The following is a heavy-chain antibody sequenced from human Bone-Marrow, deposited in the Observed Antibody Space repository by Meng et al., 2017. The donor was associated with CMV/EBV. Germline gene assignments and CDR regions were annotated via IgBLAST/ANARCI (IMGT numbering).Heavy chain of an antibody. V-gene: IGHV4-39*01. CDR2: IYYSGST. CDR3: ASHAPMIVVVITLEWFDP. D-gene: IGHD3-22*01. Sequence: SETLSLTCTVSGGSISSSSYYWGWIRQPPGKGLEWIGSIYYSGSTYYNPSLKSRVTISVDTSKDQFSLKLSFVTAADTAVYYCASHAPMIVVVITLEWFDPWGQGTLVTVSS. J-gene: IGHJ5*02. CDR1: GGSISSSSYY.